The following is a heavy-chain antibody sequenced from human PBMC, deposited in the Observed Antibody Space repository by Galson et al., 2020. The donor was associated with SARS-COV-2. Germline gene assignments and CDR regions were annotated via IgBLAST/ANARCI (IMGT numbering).Heavy chain of an antibody. J-gene: IGHJ4*02. Sequence: SGPTLVKPTQTLTLTCTFSGFSLSTSGMCVSWIRQPPGKALEWLARIDRDADKSYSTSLKTRLTISKDTSKNQVVLTMTNMDPVDTATYYGARIRISAAGTAEDDWGQGTLVTVSS. CDR2: IDRDADK. CDR3: ARIRISAAGTAEDD. V-gene: IGHV2-70*11. CDR1: GFSLSTSGMC. D-gene: IGHD6-13*01.